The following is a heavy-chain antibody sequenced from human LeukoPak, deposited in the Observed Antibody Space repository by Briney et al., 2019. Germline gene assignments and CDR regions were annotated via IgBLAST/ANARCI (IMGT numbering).Heavy chain of an antibody. V-gene: IGHV3-33*01. CDR2: IWYDGSNK. CDR3: ARGVRYSSGYFDY. D-gene: IGHD6-19*01. J-gene: IGHJ4*02. CDR1: GFTFNNYG. Sequence: GGSLRLSCTASGFTFNNYGVHWVRQAPGKGLEWVAVIWYDGSNKYYADSVKGRFTISRDNSKNTLYQQMNSLRAEDTAVYYCARGVRYSSGYFDYWGQGTLVTVSS.